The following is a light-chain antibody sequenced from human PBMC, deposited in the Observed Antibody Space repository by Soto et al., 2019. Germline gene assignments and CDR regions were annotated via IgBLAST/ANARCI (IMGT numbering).Light chain of an antibody. CDR2: GAS. Sequence: DIQMTQSPSSLSASVGDRVTITCRASQGIRNYLAWYQQKPGKVPKLLIYGASTLQSGVPARFSGGGSGTDFNLTISSLQPEDVATYYCQEYNSAPLTFGGGTKVEI. V-gene: IGKV1-27*01. J-gene: IGKJ4*01. CDR1: QGIRNY. CDR3: QEYNSAPLT.